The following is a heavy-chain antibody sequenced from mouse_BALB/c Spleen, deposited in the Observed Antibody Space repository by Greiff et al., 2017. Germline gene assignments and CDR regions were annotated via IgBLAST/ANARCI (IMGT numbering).Heavy chain of an antibody. V-gene: IGHV1S137*01. D-gene: IGHD2-1*01. CDR2: ISTYYGDA. CDR3: ERSDGNHYYAMDY. J-gene: IGHJ4*01. Sequence: VQLQQSGAELVRPGVSVKISCKGSGYTFTDYAMHWVKQSHAKSLEWIGVISTYYGDASYNQKFKGKATMTVDKSSSTAYMELARLTSEDSAIYACERSDGNHYYAMDYWGQGTSVTVSS. CDR1: GYTFTDYA.